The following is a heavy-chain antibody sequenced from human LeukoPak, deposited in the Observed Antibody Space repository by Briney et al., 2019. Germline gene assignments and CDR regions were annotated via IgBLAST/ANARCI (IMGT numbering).Heavy chain of an antibody. D-gene: IGHD4-11*01. CDR3: ARNRGSTVITDHYYYYYMDV. V-gene: IGHV4-4*07. J-gene: IGHJ6*03. CDR1: GGSISSYY. Sequence: PSETLSLTCTVSGGSISSYYWSWIRQPAGKGLEWIGRIYTSGSTNYNPSLKSRVTMSVDTSRNQFSLKLSSVTAADTAVYYCARNRGSTVITDHYYYYYMDVWGKGTTVTVSS. CDR2: IYTSGST.